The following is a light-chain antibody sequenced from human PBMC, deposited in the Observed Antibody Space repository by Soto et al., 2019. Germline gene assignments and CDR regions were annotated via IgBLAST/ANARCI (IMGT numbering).Light chain of an antibody. V-gene: IGKV3-11*01. J-gene: IGKJ4*02. Sequence: EIVLTQSPATLSLSPGERATLSCRASPSVSSYLAWYQQKPGQAPRLLIYAASNRATGIPARFSGSGSGTDFTLTISSLEPEDFEVYYCQHRSSWPLTFGGGTKVEIK. CDR3: QHRSSWPLT. CDR2: AAS. CDR1: PSVSSY.